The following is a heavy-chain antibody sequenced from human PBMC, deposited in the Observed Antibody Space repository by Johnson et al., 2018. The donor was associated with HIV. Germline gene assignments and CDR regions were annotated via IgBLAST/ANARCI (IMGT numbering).Heavy chain of an antibody. J-gene: IGHJ3*02. D-gene: IGHD3-10*01. V-gene: IGHV3-11*04. CDR3: ARDRGGRFRERDAFDI. CDR2: ISSSGSAI. CDR1: GFTFSDYY. Sequence: QVQLVESGGDLVKPGGSLRLSCAASGFTFSDYYMNWIRQAPGKGLEWVSYISSSGSAIKYADSVKGRFTISRDNAKTSLFLQMRSLRPEDTAVYYCARDRGGRFRERDAFDIWGQGTMVTVSS.